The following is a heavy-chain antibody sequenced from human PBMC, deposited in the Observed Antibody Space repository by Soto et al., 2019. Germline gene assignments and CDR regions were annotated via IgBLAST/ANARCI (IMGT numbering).Heavy chain of an antibody. CDR1: GYSFSSYS. CDR2: IDPSDSYT. D-gene: IGHD3-3*01. V-gene: IGHV5-10-1*01. J-gene: IGHJ3*02. Sequence: GESLKISCKGSGYSFSSYSITWVRQMPGKGPEWMGRIDPSDSYTNYSPSFQGHVTISADKSISTAYLQWSSLKASDTAMYYCARQAIFGVIIIAFDIWGHGTMVTNSS. CDR3: ARQAIFGVIIIAFDI.